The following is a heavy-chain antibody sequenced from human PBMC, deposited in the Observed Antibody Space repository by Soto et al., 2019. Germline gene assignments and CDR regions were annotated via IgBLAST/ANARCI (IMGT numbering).Heavy chain of an antibody. CDR3: ARGGIAARPKNYYYYGMDV. V-gene: IGHV4-34*01. CDR1: GGSFSGYY. D-gene: IGHD6-6*01. CDR2: INHSGST. J-gene: IGHJ6*02. Sequence: SETLSLTCAVYGGSFSGYYWSWIRQPPGKGLEWIGEINHSGSTNYNQSLKSRVTISVDTSKNQFSLKLSSVTAADTAVYYCARGGIAARPKNYYYYGMDVWGQGTTVTV.